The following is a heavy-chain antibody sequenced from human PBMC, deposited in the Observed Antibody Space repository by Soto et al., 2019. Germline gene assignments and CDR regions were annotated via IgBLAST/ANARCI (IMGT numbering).Heavy chain of an antibody. D-gene: IGHD3-16*01. Sequence: QITLKESGPTLVTPTQTLTLTCSFSGFSLTTDGEGVGWVRQPPGKALEWLALIYWSDSKRYSPSLKNRLTVTKDDSKNQVLLTMTHMDPVETATYYCIHRRRDAGPNGDYWGQGTLVTVSS. CDR2: IYWSDSK. CDR1: GFSLTTDGEG. CDR3: IHRRRDAGPNGDY. V-gene: IGHV2-5*01. J-gene: IGHJ4*02.